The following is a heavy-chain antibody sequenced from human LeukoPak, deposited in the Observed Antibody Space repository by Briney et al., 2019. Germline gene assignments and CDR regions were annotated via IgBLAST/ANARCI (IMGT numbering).Heavy chain of an antibody. J-gene: IGHJ4*02. CDR2: IYYSENT. CDR1: GGSISGYY. V-gene: IGHV4-59*01. D-gene: IGHD6-19*01. Sequence: SETLSLTCSVSGGSISGYYWSWIRQPPGKELEWIGYIYYSENTKYNPSLESRVTISLDTSKNQFSLKLNSVTTADTAVYCRTRRVAVTGTPKAYFDYGGEGILVTVPS. CDR3: TRRVAVTGTPKAYFDY.